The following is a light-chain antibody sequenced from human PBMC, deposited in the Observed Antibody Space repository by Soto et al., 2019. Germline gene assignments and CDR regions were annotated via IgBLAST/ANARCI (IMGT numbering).Light chain of an antibody. Sequence: QSALTQPASVSGSPGQSITISCTGTSSDVGGYNYVSWYQQYPGKAPKLMIYDVSYRPSGVSNRLSGSRSGNTASLTTSGLQAADEADYYCSSYTSSSTLVFGTGTKVTVL. CDR2: DVS. CDR1: SSDVGGYNY. V-gene: IGLV2-14*01. CDR3: SSYTSSSTLV. J-gene: IGLJ1*01.